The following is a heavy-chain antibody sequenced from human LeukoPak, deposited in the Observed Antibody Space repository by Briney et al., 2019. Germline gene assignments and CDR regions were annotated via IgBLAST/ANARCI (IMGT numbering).Heavy chain of an antibody. J-gene: IGHJ4*02. D-gene: IGHD3-22*01. V-gene: IGHV1-18*01. Sequence: ASVKVSCKASGYTFTSYGISWVRQAPGQGLEWMGWISAYNGNTNYAQKLQGRVTMTTDTSTSIAYMELRSLRSDDTAVYYCARGPYYYDSSGYLDYAGGFDYWGQGTLVTVSS. CDR2: ISAYNGNT. CDR1: GYTFTSYG. CDR3: ARGPYYYDSSGYLDYAGGFDY.